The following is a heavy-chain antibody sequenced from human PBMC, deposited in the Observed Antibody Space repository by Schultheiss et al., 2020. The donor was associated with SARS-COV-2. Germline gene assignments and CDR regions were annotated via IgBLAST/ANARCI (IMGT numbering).Heavy chain of an antibody. Sequence: GGSLRLSCAASGFTFSSYSIHWVRQAPGKGLEWVSAISGSGGKSYYADSVKGRFTISRDNSKNTLYLQMHSLRAEDTAVYYCTTELGMITFGGLIAPFDYWGQGTLVTVSS. CDR1: GFTFSSYS. V-gene: IGHV3-23*01. J-gene: IGHJ4*02. D-gene: IGHD3-16*02. CDR2: ISGSGGKS. CDR3: TTELGMITFGGLIAPFDY.